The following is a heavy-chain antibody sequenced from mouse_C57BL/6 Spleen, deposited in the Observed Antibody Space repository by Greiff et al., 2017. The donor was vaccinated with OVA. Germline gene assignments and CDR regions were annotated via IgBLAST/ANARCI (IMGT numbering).Heavy chain of an antibody. V-gene: IGHV5-9*01. D-gene: IGHD2-3*01. CDR3: ARHGGYSSFAY. Sequence: EVKVEESGGGLVKPGGSLKLSCAASGFTFSSYTMSWVRQTPEKRLEWVATISGGGGNTYYPDSVKGRFTISRDNAKNTLYLQMSSLRSEDTALYYCARHGGYSSFAYGGQGTLVTVSA. CDR1: GFTFSSYT. J-gene: IGHJ3*01. CDR2: ISGGGGNT.